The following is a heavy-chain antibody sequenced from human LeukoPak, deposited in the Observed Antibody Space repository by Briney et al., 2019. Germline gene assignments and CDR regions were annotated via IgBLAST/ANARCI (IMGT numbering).Heavy chain of an antibody. CDR1: GFTFSGYD. CDR2: ISGSGGTT. Sequence: PGGSLRLSCAASGFTFSGYDMSWVRQAPGKGLEWVSTISGSGGTTYYADSVKGRFTISRDKSNNTLYLQMNSLRHEATAVYYCAKLGEKPAYGDEYYGMDVWGQGTTVTVSS. V-gene: IGHV3-23*01. D-gene: IGHD4-17*01. J-gene: IGHJ6*02. CDR3: AKLGEKPAYGDEYYGMDV.